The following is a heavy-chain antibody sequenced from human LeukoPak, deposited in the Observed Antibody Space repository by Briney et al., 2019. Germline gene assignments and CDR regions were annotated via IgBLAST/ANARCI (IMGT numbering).Heavy chain of an antibody. V-gene: IGHV3-7*03. CDR3: ARDWGEQTAYYYYYYGMDV. Sequence: GGSLRLSCAASGFTISSYWMSWVGQAPGKGLEWVANIKKDGSEKYYVDYVKGRFTISRDNAKNSLYLQMNSLRAEDTAVYYCARDWGEQTAYYYYYYGMDVWGKGTTVTVSS. D-gene: IGHD3-10*01. J-gene: IGHJ6*04. CDR1: GFTISSYW. CDR2: IKKDGSEK.